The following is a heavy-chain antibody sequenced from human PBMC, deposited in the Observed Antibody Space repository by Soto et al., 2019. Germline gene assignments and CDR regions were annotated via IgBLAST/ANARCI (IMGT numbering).Heavy chain of an antibody. CDR2: ISGSGGST. V-gene: IGHV3-23*01. Sequence: EVPLLDSGGGLVQPGGSLRLSCAASGFTFSSYAMSWVRQAPGKGLEWVSAISGSGGSTYYADSVKGRFTISGDNSKNTLYLQINGLRAEDTAVYYCAYSSTPFDYWGQGTLVTVSS. J-gene: IGHJ4*02. D-gene: IGHD6-13*01. CDR3: AYSSTPFDY. CDR1: GFTFSSYA.